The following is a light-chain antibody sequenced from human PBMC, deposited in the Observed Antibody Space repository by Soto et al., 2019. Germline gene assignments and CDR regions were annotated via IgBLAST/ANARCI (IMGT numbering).Light chain of an antibody. CDR3: AAWDDSLKSVV. J-gene: IGLJ2*01. V-gene: IGLV1-47*01. CDR1: RPNIGSNF. CDR2: RNN. Sequence: QSVLTQPPSASGTPGQRVAISCSGSRPNIGSNFAYWYQQLPGTAPKLLILRNNQRPSGVPDLFSGSKAGTSSSLAISGRRSEDEADYYCAAWDDSLKSVVFGGGTKLTVL.